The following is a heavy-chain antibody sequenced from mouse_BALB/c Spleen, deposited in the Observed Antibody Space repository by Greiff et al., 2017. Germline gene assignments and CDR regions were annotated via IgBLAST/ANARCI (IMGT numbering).Heavy chain of an antibody. J-gene: IGHJ2*01. CDR1: GFNIKDTY. Sequence: SGAELVKPGASVKLSCTASGFNIKDTYMHWVKQRPEQGLEWIGRIDPANGNTKYDPKFQGKATITADTSSNTAYLQLSSLTSEDTAVYYCAPYRYFDYWGQGTTLTVSS. CDR2: IDPANGNT. V-gene: IGHV14-3*02. CDR3: APYRYFDY. D-gene: IGHD2-14*01.